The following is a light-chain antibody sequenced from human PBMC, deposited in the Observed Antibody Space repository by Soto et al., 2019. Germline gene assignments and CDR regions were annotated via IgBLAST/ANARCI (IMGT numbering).Light chain of an antibody. CDR1: QDIRND. Sequence: AIQMTQSPSSLSASVGDRVTITCRASQDIRNDLGWYQQKPGKAPKLLIYAASSLQSGVPSRFSGSGSGTDYTHTISSLQPEDFATYYCLHDYNYPRTFGQGTKVEVK. CDR3: LHDYNYPRT. J-gene: IGKJ1*01. CDR2: AAS. V-gene: IGKV1-6*01.